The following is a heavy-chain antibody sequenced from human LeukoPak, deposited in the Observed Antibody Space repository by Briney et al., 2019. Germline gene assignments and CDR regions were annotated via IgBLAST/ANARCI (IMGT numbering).Heavy chain of an antibody. CDR1: GGSFSGYY. V-gene: IGHV4-34*01. CDR2: INHSGST. D-gene: IGHD6-19*01. CDR3: ARASSSGWSNYYYMDV. J-gene: IGHJ6*03. Sequence: KPSETLSLTCAVYGGSFSGYYWSWIRQPPGKGLEWIGEINHSGSTNYNPSLKSRVTISVDTSKNQFSLKLSSVTAADTAVYYCARASSSGWSNYYYMDVWGKGTTVTVSS.